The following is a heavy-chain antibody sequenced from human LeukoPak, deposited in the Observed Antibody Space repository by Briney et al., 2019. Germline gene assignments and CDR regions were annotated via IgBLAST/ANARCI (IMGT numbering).Heavy chain of an antibody. Sequence: PSETLSLTCTVSGGSISSSSYYWGWLRQTPGKGLEWIVSIYYSGSTYYNPSLKSRVTISVDTSKNHVSLKLSSVTAADTAVYYCARRPSSPYYDILTGYSYYYYYMDVWGKGTTVTISS. D-gene: IGHD3-9*01. CDR1: GGSISSSSYY. V-gene: IGHV4-39*07. J-gene: IGHJ6*03. CDR2: IYYSGST. CDR3: ARRPSSPYYDILTGYSYYYYYMDV.